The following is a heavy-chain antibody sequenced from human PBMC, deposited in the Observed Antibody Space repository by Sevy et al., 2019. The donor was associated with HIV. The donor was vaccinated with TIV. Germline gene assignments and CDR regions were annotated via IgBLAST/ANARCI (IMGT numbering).Heavy chain of an antibody. V-gene: IGHV3-21*01. CDR2: ISSSSSYI. D-gene: IGHD4-17*01. CDR3: ATIQGTTLTFGAFDI. CDR1: GFTFSSYS. Sequence: GGSLRLSCAASGFTFSSYSMNWVRQAPGKGLEWVSSISSSSSYIYYADSVKGRFTISRDNAKNSLYLQMNSLRAEDTAVYYCATIQGTTLTFGAFDIWGQGTMVTVSS. J-gene: IGHJ3*02.